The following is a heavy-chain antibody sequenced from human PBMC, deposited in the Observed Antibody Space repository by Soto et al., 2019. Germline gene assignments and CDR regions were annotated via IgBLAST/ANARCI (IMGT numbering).Heavy chain of an antibody. CDR1: GYTFTSYG. V-gene: IGHV1-18*01. CDR3: ARDQRGSPRADLPFDY. J-gene: IGHJ4*01. Sequence: QVQLVQSGAEVKKPGASVKVSCKASGYTFTSYGISWVRQAPGQGLEWMGWISDYNGNTNYAQKLQGRVTMTTDTSTSTAYIELRSLRSDDTAVYYCARDQRGSPRADLPFDYWGHGTLVTVSS. CDR2: ISDYNGNT. D-gene: IGHD3-16*01.